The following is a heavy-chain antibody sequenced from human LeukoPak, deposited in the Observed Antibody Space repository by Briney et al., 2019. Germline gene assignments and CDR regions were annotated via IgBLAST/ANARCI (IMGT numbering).Heavy chain of an antibody. CDR3: AREIRRGAGDWFDP. D-gene: IGHD1-26*01. CDR1: GYIFTGYY. Sequence: ASVNVSCKASGYIFTGYYIHWVRQAPGQGLEWMGRINPNGGGTNYAQKFQGRVTVTGDTSISTAYMELSRLRSDDTAVYYCAREIRRGAGDWFDPWGQGTLVTVSS. CDR2: INPNGGGT. V-gene: IGHV1-2*06. J-gene: IGHJ5*02.